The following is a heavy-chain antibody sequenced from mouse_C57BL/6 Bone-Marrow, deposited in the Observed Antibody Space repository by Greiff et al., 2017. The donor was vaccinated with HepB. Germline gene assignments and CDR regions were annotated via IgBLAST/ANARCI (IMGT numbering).Heavy chain of an antibody. V-gene: IGHV3-5*01. Sequence: EVKLQQSGPGLVKPSQTVFLTCTVTGISITTGNYRWSWIRQFPGNKLEWIGYIYYSGTITYNPSLTSRTTITRDTPKNQFFLEMNSLTAEDTATYYCARDEGTYYAMDYWGQGTSVTVSS. CDR1: GISITTGNYR. CDR3: ARDEGTYYAMDY. J-gene: IGHJ4*01. D-gene: IGHD3-3*01. CDR2: IYYSGTI.